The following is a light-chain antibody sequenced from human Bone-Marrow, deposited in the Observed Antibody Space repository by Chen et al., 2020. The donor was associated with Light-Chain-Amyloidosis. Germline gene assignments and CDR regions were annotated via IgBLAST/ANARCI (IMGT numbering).Light chain of an antibody. CDR2: RDT. CDR3: QSADSSGTYEVI. J-gene: IGLJ2*01. V-gene: IGLV3-25*03. CDR1: DLPTKY. Sequence: SYELTHPPSVSVSPGQTARITCSGDDLPTKYAYWYQQKPGQAPVLVIHRDTGRPSGISERFSGSSSGTTATLTISGVQAEDEADYHCQSADSSGTYEVIFGGGTKLTVL.